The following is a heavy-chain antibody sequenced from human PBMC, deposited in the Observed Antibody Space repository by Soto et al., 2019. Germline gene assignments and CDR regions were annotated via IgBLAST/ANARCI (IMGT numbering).Heavy chain of an antibody. CDR1: GGSISSYY. CDR3: ARVRYYYGSGSYYNPSYYYYYGMDV. CDR2: IYYSGST. J-gene: IGHJ6*02. V-gene: IGHV4-59*01. Sequence: SETLSLTCTVSGGSISSYYWSWIRQPPGKGLEWIGYIYYSGSTNYNPSLKSRVTISVDTSKNQFSLKLSSVTAADTAVYYCARVRYYYGSGSYYNPSYYYYYGMDVWGQGTTVTVSS. D-gene: IGHD3-10*01.